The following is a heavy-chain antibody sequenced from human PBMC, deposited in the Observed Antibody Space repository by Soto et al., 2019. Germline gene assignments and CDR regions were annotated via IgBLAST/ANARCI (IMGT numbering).Heavy chain of an antibody. CDR2: ISWNSGSI. D-gene: IGHD2-2*02. J-gene: IGHJ6*02. V-gene: IGHV3-9*01. CDR1: GFTFDDYA. Sequence: EVQLVESGGGLVQPGRPLRLSCAASGFTFDDYAMHWVRQAPGKGLEWVSGISWNSGSIGYADSVKGRFTISRDNAKNSLYLQMNSLRAEDTALYYCAKGVVVVPAAICYGMDVWGQGTTVTVSS. CDR3: AKGVVVVPAAICYGMDV.